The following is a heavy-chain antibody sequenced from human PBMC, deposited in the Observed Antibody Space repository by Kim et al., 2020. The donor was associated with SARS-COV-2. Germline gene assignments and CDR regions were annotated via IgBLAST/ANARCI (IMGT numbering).Heavy chain of an antibody. Sequence: ASVKVSCKASGYTFTSYGISWVRQAPGQGLEWMGWISAYNGNTNYAQKLQGRVTMTTDTSTSTAYMELRSLRSDDTAVYYCARDLDTAKYYYYYYGMDVWGKGTTVTVSS. D-gene: IGHD5-18*01. CDR2: ISAYNGNT. CDR1: GYTFTSYG. V-gene: IGHV1-18*01. J-gene: IGHJ6*04. CDR3: ARDLDTAKYYYYYYGMDV.